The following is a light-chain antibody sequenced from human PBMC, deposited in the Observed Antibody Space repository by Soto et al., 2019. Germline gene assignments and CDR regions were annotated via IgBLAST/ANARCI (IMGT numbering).Light chain of an antibody. CDR2: AAT. CDR3: QQLHCYPFT. V-gene: IGKV1-5*01. J-gene: IGKJ5*01. CDR1: QTISSW. Sequence: DIQMTQSPSTLSGSVGARVTITCRASQTISSWLAWYQRKPGKAHKLLIYAATTLQSGVPSRFSGSGSGTVGTITIFSLQPEDGETYDCQQLHCYPFTFGQGTRLEIK.